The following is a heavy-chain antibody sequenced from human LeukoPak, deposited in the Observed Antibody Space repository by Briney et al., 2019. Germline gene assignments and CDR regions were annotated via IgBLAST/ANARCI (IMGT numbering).Heavy chain of an antibody. J-gene: IGHJ4*02. CDR3: ARYRQGTSGNDY. CDR2: IYYTGST. CDR1: GGSISGYY. V-gene: IGHV4-59*01. Sequence: PSETLSLTCTVSGGSISGYYWSWIRQPPGKGLEWIGYIYYTGSTKYNPSLRSRVSSSVDTSKNQFSLRLTSVTAADTAVYYCARYRQGTSGNDYWGQGTLVTVSS. D-gene: IGHD2-8*01.